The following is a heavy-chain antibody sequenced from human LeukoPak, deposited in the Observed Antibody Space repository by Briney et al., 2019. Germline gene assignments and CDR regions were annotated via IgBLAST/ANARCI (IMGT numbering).Heavy chain of an antibody. J-gene: IGHJ4*02. Sequence: SETLSLTCAVYGGSFSGYYWSWIRQPPGKGLEWIGEINRSGSTNYNPSLKSRVTISVDTSKNQFSLKLSSVTAADTAVYYCASRTYYYGSGSYYQPDYWGQGTLVTVSS. CDR1: GGSFSGYY. CDR3: ASRTYYYGSGSYYQPDY. V-gene: IGHV4-34*01. D-gene: IGHD3-10*01. CDR2: INRSGST.